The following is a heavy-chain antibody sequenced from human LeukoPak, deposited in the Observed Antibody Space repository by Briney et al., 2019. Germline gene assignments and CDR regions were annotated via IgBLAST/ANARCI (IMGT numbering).Heavy chain of an antibody. D-gene: IGHD6-19*01. CDR1: GFTFSSYA. Sequence: PGRSLRLSCTASGFTFSSYAMHWVRQAPGKGLEWVAVISYDGSNKYYADSVKGRFTISRDNSKNTLYLQMNSLRAEDTAVYYCARDGPGIAVAGPYYYYYGMDVWGQGTTVTVSS. J-gene: IGHJ6*01. V-gene: IGHV3-30-3*01. CDR3: ARDGPGIAVAGPYYYYYGMDV. CDR2: ISYDGSNK.